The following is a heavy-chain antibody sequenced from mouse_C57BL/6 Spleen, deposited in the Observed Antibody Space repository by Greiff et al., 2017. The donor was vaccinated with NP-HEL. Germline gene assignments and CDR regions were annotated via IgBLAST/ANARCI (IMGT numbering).Heavy chain of an antibody. CDR1: GYTFTDYN. D-gene: IGHD1-1*01. V-gene: IGHV1-18*01. J-gene: IGHJ1*03. CDR2: INPNNGGT. CDR3: ARRLDYYGSSDWYFDV. Sequence: EVQLQQSGPELVKPGASVKIPCKASGYTFTDYNMDWVKQSHGKSLEWIGDINPNNGGTIYNQKFKGKATLTVDKSSSTAYMELRSLTSEDTAVYYCARRLDYYGSSDWYFDVWGTGTTVTVSS.